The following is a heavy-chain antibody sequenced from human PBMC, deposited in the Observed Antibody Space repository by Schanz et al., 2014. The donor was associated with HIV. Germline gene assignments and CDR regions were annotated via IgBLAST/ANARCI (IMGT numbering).Heavy chain of an antibody. CDR3: AARGFGSGTLDY. V-gene: IGHV4-59*11. D-gene: IGHD3-10*01. CDR2: IYYTGST. CDR1: GDSMSSHY. Sequence: HVRLQESGPGLVKPSETLSLTCNVSGDSMSSHYWSWIRQPPGKGLEWIGCIYYTGSTNYSPSLKSRLTISVDTSKNQFSLKLTSVTAADTAVYYCAARGFGSGTLDYWGQGTLVTVSS. J-gene: IGHJ4*02.